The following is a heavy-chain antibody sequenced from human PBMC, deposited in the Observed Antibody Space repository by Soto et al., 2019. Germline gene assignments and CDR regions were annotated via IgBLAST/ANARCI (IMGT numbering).Heavy chain of an antibody. CDR1: GFTFTSYG. CDR2: VLYDGRNK. CDR3: AKAGYYDSSGYYELDY. Sequence: QVQLVESGGGVVQPGRSLRLSCAASGFTFTSYGMHWVRQAPGKGLEWVAVVLYDGRNKYSADSVKGRFTISRDNSKNTVYLQMNSLRAEDTAVYYCAKAGYYDSSGYYELDYWGQGTLVTVSS. V-gene: IGHV3-30*18. J-gene: IGHJ4*02. D-gene: IGHD3-22*01.